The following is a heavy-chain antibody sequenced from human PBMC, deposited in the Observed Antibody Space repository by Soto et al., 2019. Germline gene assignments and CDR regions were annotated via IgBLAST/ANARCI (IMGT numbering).Heavy chain of an antibody. D-gene: IGHD6-19*01. CDR3: ARAIAVAGTNWFDP. J-gene: IGHJ5*02. Sequence: SETLSLTCAVYGGSFSGYYWSWIRQPPGKGLEWIGEINHSGSTNYNPSLKSRVTISVDTSKNQFSLKLSSVTAADTAVYYCARAIAVAGTNWFDPWGQGTRVTVSS. CDR2: INHSGST. CDR1: GGSFSGYY. V-gene: IGHV4-34*01.